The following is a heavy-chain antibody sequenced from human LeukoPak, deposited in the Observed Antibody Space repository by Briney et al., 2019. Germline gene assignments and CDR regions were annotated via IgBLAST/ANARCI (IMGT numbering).Heavy chain of an antibody. Sequence: GGSLRLSCAASGCTFSSYAMSWVRQAPGKGLEWVSAISGSGGSTYYADSVKGRFTISRDNSKNTLYLQMNSLRAEDTAVYYCAKGDSSSWLFDYWGQGTLVTVSS. D-gene: IGHD6-13*01. CDR3: AKGDSSSWLFDY. V-gene: IGHV3-23*01. J-gene: IGHJ4*02. CDR2: ISGSGGST. CDR1: GCTFSSYA.